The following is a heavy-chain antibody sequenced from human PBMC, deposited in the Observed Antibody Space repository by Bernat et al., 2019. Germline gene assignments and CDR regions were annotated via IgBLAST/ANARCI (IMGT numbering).Heavy chain of an antibody. J-gene: IGHJ4*02. V-gene: IGHV3-33*01. CDR3: ARDGGISSSWPRYSDY. Sequence: QVQLVESGGGVVQPGRSLRLSCAASGFTFSNYGMHWVRQAPDKGLEWVAVIWYDGSNKYYEESVKGRFTISRENSKNTLYLQLNSMRAEDTAVYYCARDGGISSSWPRYSDYWGQGTLVTVSS. D-gene: IGHD6-13*01. CDR2: IWYDGSNK. CDR1: GFTFSNYG.